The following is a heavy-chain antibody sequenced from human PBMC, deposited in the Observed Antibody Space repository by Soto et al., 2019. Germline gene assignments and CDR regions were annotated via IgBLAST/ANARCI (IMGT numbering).Heavy chain of an antibody. CDR1: GYSFTSYW. CDR3: ARHGGYGDYEAWFDP. V-gene: IGHV5-10-1*01. J-gene: IGHJ5*02. Sequence: PGESLKISCKGSGYSFTSYWISWVRQMPGKGLEWMGMIDPTHSYTNYSPSFEGHVTISADKTISTAYLQWSSLKASDTAMYYCARHGGYGDYEAWFDPWGQGTLVTVSS. D-gene: IGHD4-17*01. CDR2: IDPTHSYT.